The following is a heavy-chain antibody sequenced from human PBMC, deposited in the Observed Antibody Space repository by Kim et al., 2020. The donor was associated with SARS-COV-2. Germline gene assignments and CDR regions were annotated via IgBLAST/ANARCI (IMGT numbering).Heavy chain of an antibody. D-gene: IGHD2-15*01. J-gene: IGHJ4*01. CDR2: ISYDGSNK. CDR1: GFTFSSYG. V-gene: IGHV3-30*12. Sequence: GGSLRLSCAASGFTFSSYGMHWVRQFPGKGLEWVAVISYDGSNKYYADSAKGRFTISRDNSKNTLYLQMNSLRAEDTAVYYCVRDPRVTATPGGLFDNWG. CDR3: VRDPRVTATPGGLFDN.